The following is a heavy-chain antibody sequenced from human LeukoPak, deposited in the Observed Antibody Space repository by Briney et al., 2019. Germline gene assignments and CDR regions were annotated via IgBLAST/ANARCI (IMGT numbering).Heavy chain of an antibody. V-gene: IGHV3-23*01. J-gene: IGHJ6*03. D-gene: IGHD6-13*01. CDR1: GFAFGTYA. Sequence: GGSLRLSCAGSGFAFGTYAMSWVRQAPGMGLEWVSSISADGQVTYYADSVEGRFTISRENSKNTLYLQMNSLRGEDTAVYYCAKQMMERQQYYYMDVWGKGTSVTVSS. CDR3: AKQMMERQQYYYMDV. CDR2: ISADGQVT.